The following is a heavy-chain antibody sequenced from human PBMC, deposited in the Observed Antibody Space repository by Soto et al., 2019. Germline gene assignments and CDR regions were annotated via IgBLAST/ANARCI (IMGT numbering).Heavy chain of an antibody. D-gene: IGHD3-22*01. J-gene: IGHJ4*02. CDR2: INHSGRT. CDR3: VRGKQGTEYESSGHLDY. Sequence: MTLTCAVQASSSRGNPRPCFRLPSRRCLEKIREINHSGRTNYNPALKSRVTISVDTSKKWLSLKLSSVTATDTAVYYCVRGKQGTEYESSGHLDYWGQGTMVTVSS. CDR1: ASSSRGNP. V-gene: IGHV4-34*01.